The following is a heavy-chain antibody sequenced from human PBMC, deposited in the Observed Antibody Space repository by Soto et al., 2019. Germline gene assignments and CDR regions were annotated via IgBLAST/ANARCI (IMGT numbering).Heavy chain of an antibody. D-gene: IGHD1-7*01. J-gene: IGHJ6*02. Sequence: QVQLVQSGAEVKKPGSSVKVSCKASGGTFSSYAISWVRQAPGQGLEWMGGIIPIFGTANYAQKFQGRVTITADESTSTAYMELSSLRSEDTAVYYCARVDNWNYGYYSYGMDVWGQGTTVTVSS. CDR1: GGTFSSYA. CDR3: ARVDNWNYGYYSYGMDV. CDR2: IIPIFGTA. V-gene: IGHV1-69*01.